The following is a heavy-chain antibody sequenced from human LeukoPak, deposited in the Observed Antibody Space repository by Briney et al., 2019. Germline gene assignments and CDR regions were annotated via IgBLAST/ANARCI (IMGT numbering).Heavy chain of an antibody. D-gene: IGHD3-3*01. Sequence: SETLSLTCTVSGGSISSYYWSWIRQPPGKGLEWIGYIYYSGSTNYNPSLKSRVTISVDTSKNQFSLKPSSVTAADTAVYYCARSVWSRAFDIWGQGTMVTVSS. CDR1: GGSISSYY. CDR3: ARSVWSRAFDI. CDR2: IYYSGST. V-gene: IGHV4-59*12. J-gene: IGHJ3*02.